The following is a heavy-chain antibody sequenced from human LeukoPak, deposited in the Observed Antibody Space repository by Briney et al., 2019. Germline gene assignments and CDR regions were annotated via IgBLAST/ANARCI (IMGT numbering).Heavy chain of an antibody. CDR1: GFTFSSYE. CDR3: ARVPPGDTMVRGAHFDP. D-gene: IGHD3-10*01. CDR2: TSSSGSTI. Sequence: GGSLRLSRAASGFTFSSYEMNWVRQAPGKGLEWVSYTSSSGSTIYYADSVKGRLTISRDNAKNSLYLQMNSLRAEDTAVYYCARVPPGDTMVRGAHFDPWGQGTLVTVSS. V-gene: IGHV3-48*03. J-gene: IGHJ5*02.